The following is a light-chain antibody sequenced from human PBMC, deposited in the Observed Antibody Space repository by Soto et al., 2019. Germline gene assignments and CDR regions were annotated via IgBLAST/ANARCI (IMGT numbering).Light chain of an antibody. CDR3: QQSSSAPFN. CDR2: AAY. J-gene: IGKJ2*01. Sequence: DIQMTQSPSSLAASVGDRVTITCRTSQTINTYLNWYQQQPGKAPKLLIYAAYNLQSGVPSRFSGSGSGTDFTLTITSLQPEDFAAYFCQQSSSAPFNFGPGTQLLIK. V-gene: IGKV1-39*01. CDR1: QTINTY.